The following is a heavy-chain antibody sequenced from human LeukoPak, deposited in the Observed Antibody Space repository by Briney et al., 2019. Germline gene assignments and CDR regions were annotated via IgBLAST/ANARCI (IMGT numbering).Heavy chain of an antibody. V-gene: IGHV3-23*01. CDR3: ARRGLNWGPFDI. CDR2: ISTNSDYT. CDR1: GFTFNHYV. J-gene: IGHJ3*02. D-gene: IGHD3-16*01. Sequence: VLLGGSLRLSCAASGFTFNHYVMNWVRQAPGKGLEWVSSISTNSDYTYYAESVKGRFTISRDNSRDILYLQMDSLRAEDTAVYFCARRGLNWGPFDIWGQGTLVTVSS.